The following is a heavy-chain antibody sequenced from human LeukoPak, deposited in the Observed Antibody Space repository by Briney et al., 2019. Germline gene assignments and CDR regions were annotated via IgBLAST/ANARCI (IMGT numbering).Heavy chain of an antibody. J-gene: IGHJ4*02. CDR1: GGSFSGYY. V-gene: IGHV4-34*01. Sequence: PSETLSLTCAVYGGSFSGYYWSWIRQPPGKGLEWIGEINHSGSTNYNPSLKSRVTISVDMSKNQFSLKLSSVTAADTAVYYCARAPVGTDTGEQWLVRHYFDYWGQGTLVTVSS. D-gene: IGHD6-19*01. CDR3: ARAPVGTDTGEQWLVRHYFDY. CDR2: INHSGST.